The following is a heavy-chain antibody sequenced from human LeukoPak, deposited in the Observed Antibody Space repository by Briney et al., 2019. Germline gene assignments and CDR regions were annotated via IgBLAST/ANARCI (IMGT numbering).Heavy chain of an antibody. CDR1: GFTFSSYA. J-gene: IGHJ4*02. Sequence: GGSLRLSCAASGFTFSSYAMSWVRQAPGKGLEWVSAISGSGGSTYYADSVKGRYTISRDNSKNTLYLQMNSLRAEDTAVYYCAKGPACGGDCYAIDYYFDYWGQGTLVTVSS. V-gene: IGHV3-23*01. D-gene: IGHD2-21*02. CDR2: ISGSGGST. CDR3: AKGPACGGDCYAIDYYFDY.